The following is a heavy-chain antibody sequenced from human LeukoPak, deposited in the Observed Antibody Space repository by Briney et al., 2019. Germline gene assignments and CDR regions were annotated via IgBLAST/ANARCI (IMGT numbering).Heavy chain of an antibody. CDR3: ARQWVRGVSFGWFDP. CDR1: GYSFTSYW. CDR2: IYPGDSDT. D-gene: IGHD3-10*01. V-gene: IGHV5-51*01. Sequence: GESLKISCKGSGYSFTSYWIGWVRQMPGKGLEWMGIIYPGDSDTRYSPSFQGQVTISADKSISTAYLQWSSLRASDTAMYYCARQWVRGVSFGWFDPWGQGTLVTVSS. J-gene: IGHJ5*02.